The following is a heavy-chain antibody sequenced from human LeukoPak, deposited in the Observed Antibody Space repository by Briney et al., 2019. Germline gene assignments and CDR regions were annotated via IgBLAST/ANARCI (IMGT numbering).Heavy chain of an antibody. CDR3: ASHTYYYSSGSFGH. CDR1: GYTFTSYD. CDR2: MSPSSGNT. D-gene: IGHD3-10*01. J-gene: IGHJ4*02. V-gene: IGHV1-8*01. Sequence: ASVKVSCKASGYTFTSYDINWVRQATGQGPEWMGWMSPSSGNTGYAQRFQGRVTMTRDTSISTAYLELSSLRSEDTAVYYSASHTYYYSSGSFGHWGQGTLVTVSS.